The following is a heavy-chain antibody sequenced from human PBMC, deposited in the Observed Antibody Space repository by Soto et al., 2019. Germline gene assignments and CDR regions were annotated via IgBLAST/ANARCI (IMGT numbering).Heavy chain of an antibody. V-gene: IGHV1-69*01. CDR2: IIPISGRT. J-gene: IGHJ4*02. Sequence: QVQLVQSGAEVKRPGSSVKVSCEASGGTFSSLGFTWVRQAPGQGLEWMGGIIPISGRTTFALEFLGRVTITGDESTRTTYMELTALTSDDTAIYYCATRGTQGRWREYGDYWGQGTLVTVSS. D-gene: IGHD3-10*01. CDR3: ATRGTQGRWREYGDY. CDR1: GGTFSSLG.